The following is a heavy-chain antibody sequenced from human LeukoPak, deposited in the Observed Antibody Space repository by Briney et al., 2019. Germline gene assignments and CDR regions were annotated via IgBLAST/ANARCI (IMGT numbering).Heavy chain of an antibody. V-gene: IGHV1-2*02. D-gene: IGHD3-10*01. J-gene: IGHJ5*02. Sequence: ASVKVSCKASGYTLTGYYMHWVRQAPGQGLEWMGWINPNSGGTNYAQKFQGRVTMTRDTSISTAYMELSRLRSDDTAVYYCARTYITMVRGAPYNWFDPWGQGTLVTVSS. CDR2: INPNSGGT. CDR3: ARTYITMVRGAPYNWFDP. CDR1: GYTLTGYY.